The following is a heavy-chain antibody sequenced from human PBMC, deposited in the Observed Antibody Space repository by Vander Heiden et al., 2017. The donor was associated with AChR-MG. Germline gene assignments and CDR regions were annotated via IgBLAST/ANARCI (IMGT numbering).Heavy chain of an antibody. Sequence: QAHLQESGPGLVKPSQTLSVTCTVSGDSISTGGYYWSWIRQHPGKGLEWIGYIYDSGLSLYNPSLRSRLTISVDKSNNQFSLKLTSVTAADTAIYYCAKELRTWGQGTLVTVSS. J-gene: IGHJ4*02. CDR1: GDSISTGGYY. CDR3: AKELRT. CDR2: IYDSGLS. D-gene: IGHD1-7*01. V-gene: IGHV4-31*03.